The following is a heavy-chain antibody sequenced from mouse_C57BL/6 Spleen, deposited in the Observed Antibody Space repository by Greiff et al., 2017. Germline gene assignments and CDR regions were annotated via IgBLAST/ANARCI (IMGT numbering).Heavy chain of an antibody. Sequence: VQLQQSGAELVKPGASVKISCKASGYAFSSYWMNWVKQRPGKGLEWIGQIYPGDGDTNYNGKFKGKATLTADKSSSTAYMQLSSLTSEDSAVYFCARDGNYWDYFDYWGQGTTLTVSS. V-gene: IGHV1-80*01. J-gene: IGHJ2*01. CDR2: IYPGDGDT. CDR1: GYAFSSYW. D-gene: IGHD2-1*01. CDR3: ARDGNYWDYFDY.